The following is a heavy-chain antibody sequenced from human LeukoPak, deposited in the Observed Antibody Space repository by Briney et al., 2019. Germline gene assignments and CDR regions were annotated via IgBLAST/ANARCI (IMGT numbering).Heavy chain of an antibody. V-gene: IGHV3-23*01. D-gene: IGHD3-22*01. J-gene: IGHJ4*02. CDR2: ISGSGGST. CDR3: AKGGSYYYDSSAYFGY. Sequence: GGSLRLSCAASGFTFTKYAMNWVRQAPGKGLEWVSGISGSGGSTYYADSVKGRFTISRDNSKNTLSLQVKSLRAEDTAVYYCAKGGSYYYDSSAYFGYWGQGTLVTVSS. CDR1: GFTFTKYA.